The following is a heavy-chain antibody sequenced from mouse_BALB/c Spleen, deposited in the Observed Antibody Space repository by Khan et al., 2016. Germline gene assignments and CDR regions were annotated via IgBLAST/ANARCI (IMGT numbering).Heavy chain of an antibody. D-gene: IGHD1-1*02. CDR2: IWGDGST. J-gene: IGHJ4*01. CDR1: GFSLTGYG. V-gene: IGHV2-6-7*01. CDR3: ARVWGDY. Sequence: QVQLKESGPGLVAPSQSLSITCTVSGFSLTGYGVNWVRQPPGKGLEWLGMIWGDGSTEYNSVLNSRLRISKDDSTSQVYLQMNRLQADDAARCYCARVWGDYWGQGTSVTVSS.